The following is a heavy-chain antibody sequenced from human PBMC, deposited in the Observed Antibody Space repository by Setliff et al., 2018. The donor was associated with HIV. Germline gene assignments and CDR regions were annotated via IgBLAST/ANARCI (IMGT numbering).Heavy chain of an antibody. CDR2: INPSGGST. Sequence: ASVKVSCKASGYAFTRYYMHWVRQAPGQGLEWMGIINPSGGSTTYTRKFQGRGTMTRDTSTSTVYMELSSLRSEDTAVYYCARGPQCSSTSCFGGFDYWGQGTLVTVSS. CDR1: GYAFTRYY. D-gene: IGHD2-2*01. J-gene: IGHJ4*02. CDR3: ARGPQCSSTSCFGGFDY. V-gene: IGHV1-46*01.